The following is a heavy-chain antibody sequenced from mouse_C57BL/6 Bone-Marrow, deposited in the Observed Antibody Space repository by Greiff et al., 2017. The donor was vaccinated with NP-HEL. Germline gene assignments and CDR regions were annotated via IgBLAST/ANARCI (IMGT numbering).Heavy chain of an antibody. V-gene: IGHV5-6*01. CDR1: GFTFSSYG. Sequence: EVQVVESGGDLVKPGGSLKLSCAASGFTFSSYGMSWVRQTPDKRLEWVATISSGGSYTYYPDSVKGRFTISRDNAKNTLYLQMSSLKSEDTAMYYCARWPYYDRDAMDYWGQGTSVTVSS. CDR2: ISSGGSYT. D-gene: IGHD2-4*01. CDR3: ARWPYYDRDAMDY. J-gene: IGHJ4*01.